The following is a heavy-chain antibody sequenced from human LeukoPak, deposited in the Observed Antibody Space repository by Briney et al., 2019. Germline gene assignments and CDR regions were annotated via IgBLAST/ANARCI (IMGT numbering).Heavy chain of an antibody. J-gene: IGHJ4*02. D-gene: IGHD3-10*01. CDR3: ARVRGSGSYSDY. Sequence: SGGSIXXYYWSWIRQPPGKGLEWIGYIYYSGSTNYNPSLKSRVTISVDTSKNQFSLKLSSVTAADTAVYYCARVRGSGSYSDYWGQGTLVTVSS. CDR2: IYYSGST. V-gene: IGHV4-59*01. CDR1: GGSIXXYY.